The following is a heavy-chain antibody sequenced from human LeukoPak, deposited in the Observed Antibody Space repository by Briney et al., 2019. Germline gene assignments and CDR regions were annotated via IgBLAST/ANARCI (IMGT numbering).Heavy chain of an antibody. CDR2: ISYDGSNK. D-gene: IGHD3-22*01. V-gene: IGHV3-30*03. CDR3: ARDLVGSPSSYSSGAWDY. Sequence: GGSLRLSCVASGFTFSTYGMHWVRQAPGKGLEWVAVISYDGSNKYYADSVKGRFTISRDNSKNTLYLQMNSLRPEDTAVYYCARDLVGSPSSYSSGAWDYWGQGTLVTVSS. J-gene: IGHJ4*02. CDR1: GFTFSTYG.